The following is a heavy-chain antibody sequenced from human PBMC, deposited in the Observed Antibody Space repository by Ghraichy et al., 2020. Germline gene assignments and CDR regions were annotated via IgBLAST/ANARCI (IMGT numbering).Heavy chain of an antibody. CDR1: GFTFSSYA. D-gene: IGHD4/OR15-4a*01. V-gene: IGHV3-23*01. Sequence: GGSLRLSCAASGFTFSSYAMTWVRQAPGKGLEWLSFISESGGSTYYSDSVRGRFTFSRDNSKNTLYLQMSSLRAEDTAVYYCAKGRGANSILDYWGQGTLVTVSS. CDR3: AKGRGANSILDY. J-gene: IGHJ4*02. CDR2: ISESGGST.